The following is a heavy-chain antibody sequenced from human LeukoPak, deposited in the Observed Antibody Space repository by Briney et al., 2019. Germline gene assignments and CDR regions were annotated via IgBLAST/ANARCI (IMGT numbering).Heavy chain of an antibody. V-gene: IGHV3-21*01. Sequence: GGSLRLSCAASGFTFSSYSMNWVRQAPGKGLEWVSSISSSSSYIYYADSVKGRFTISRDNAKNSLYLQMNSLRAEDTAVYYCAKDRGGYTYYPFLSYFFDSWGQGTLVTVSS. CDR3: AKDRGGYTYYPFLSYFFDS. J-gene: IGHJ4*02. CDR2: ISSSSSYI. D-gene: IGHD5-12*01. CDR1: GFTFSSYS.